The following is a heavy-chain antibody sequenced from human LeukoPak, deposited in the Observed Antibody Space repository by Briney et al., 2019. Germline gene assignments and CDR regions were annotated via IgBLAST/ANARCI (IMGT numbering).Heavy chain of an antibody. CDR2: IYTSGST. D-gene: IGHD6-19*01. J-gene: IGHJ4*02. V-gene: IGHV4-61*02. CDR1: GGSISSGSYY. CDR3: ARGSYPGWYNGEFDY. Sequence: SETLPLTCTVSGGSISSGSYYWSWIRQPAGKGLEWIGRIYTSGSTNYNPSLKSRVTISVDTSKNQFSLKLTSVTAADTAVYYCARGSYPGWYNGEFDYWGQGTLVPVSS.